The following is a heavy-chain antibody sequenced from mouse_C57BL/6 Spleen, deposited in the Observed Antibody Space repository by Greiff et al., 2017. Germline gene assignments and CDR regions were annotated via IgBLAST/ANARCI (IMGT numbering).Heavy chain of an antibody. CDR3: ARGDWDGSYYFDY. D-gene: IGHD4-1*01. CDR1: GYSITSGYY. J-gene: IGHJ2*01. Sequence: VQLKESGPGLVKPSQSLSLTCSVTGYSITSGYYWNWIRQFPGNKLEWMGYISYDGSNNYNPSLKNRISITRDTSKNQFFLKLNSVTTEDTATYYCARGDWDGSYYFDYWGQGTTLTVSS. V-gene: IGHV3-6*01. CDR2: ISYDGSN.